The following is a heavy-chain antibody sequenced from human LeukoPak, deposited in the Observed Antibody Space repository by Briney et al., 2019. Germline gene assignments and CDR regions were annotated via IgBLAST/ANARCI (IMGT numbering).Heavy chain of an antibody. V-gene: IGHV4-34*01. Sequence: SETLSLTCAVYGGSFSGYYWIWIRQPPGKGLEWIGEINHSGSTNYKPSLKSRVNISVDTSKNQFSLKLSSVTAADTAVYYCARFQGYCSGGSCYPSDAFDIWGQGTMVTVSS. D-gene: IGHD2-15*01. CDR3: ARFQGYCSGGSCYPSDAFDI. CDR2: INHSGST. J-gene: IGHJ3*02. CDR1: GGSFSGYY.